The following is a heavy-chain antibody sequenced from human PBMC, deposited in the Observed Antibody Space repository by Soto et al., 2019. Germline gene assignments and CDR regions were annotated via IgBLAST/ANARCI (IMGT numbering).Heavy chain of an antibody. J-gene: IGHJ6*02. CDR2: IIPIFGTA. Sequence: GASVKVSWKASGGTFSSYSISWVRQAPGQGLEWMGGIIPIFGTADYAQKFQGRVTITADESTSTAYMELSSLGSEDTAVYYCARGITGTVSYYYGMDVWGQGTTVTVSS. CDR3: ARGITGTVSYYYGMDV. CDR1: GGTFSSYS. D-gene: IGHD1-20*01. V-gene: IGHV1-69*13.